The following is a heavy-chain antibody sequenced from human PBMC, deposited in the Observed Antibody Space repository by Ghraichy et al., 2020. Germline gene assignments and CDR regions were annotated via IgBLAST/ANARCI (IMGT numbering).Heavy chain of an antibody. J-gene: IGHJ5*02. V-gene: IGHV3-73*01. CDR2: IRSKANSYAT. CDR3: TRLSRGTIFGVVTAFTWFDP. Sequence: LSLTCAASGFTFSGSAMHWVRQASGKGLEWVGRIRSKANSYATAYAASVKGRFTISRDDSKNTAYLQMNSLKTEDTAVYYCTRLSRGTIFGVVTAFTWFDPWGQGTLVTVSP. CDR1: GFTFSGSA. D-gene: IGHD3-3*01.